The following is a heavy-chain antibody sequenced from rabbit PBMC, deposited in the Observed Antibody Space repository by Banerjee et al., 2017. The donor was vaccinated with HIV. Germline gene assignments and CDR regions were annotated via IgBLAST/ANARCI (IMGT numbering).Heavy chain of an antibody. D-gene: IGHD8-1*01. CDR2: IGTASGST. Sequence: QSLEESGGDLVKPGASLTLTCTASGFSFSSYYYMCWVRQAPGKGLEWIGCIGTASGSTYYASWAKGRFTISKTSSTTVTLQMTSLTAADTATYFCARETGYAGGGYSFNLWGPGTLVTVS. CDR3: ARETGYAGGGYSFNL. CDR1: GFSFSSYYY. V-gene: IGHV1S40*01. J-gene: IGHJ4*01.